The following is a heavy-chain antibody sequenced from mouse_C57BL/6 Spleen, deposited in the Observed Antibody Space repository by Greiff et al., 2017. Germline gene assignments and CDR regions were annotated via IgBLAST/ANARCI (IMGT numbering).Heavy chain of an antibody. D-gene: IGHD2-2*01. CDR3: ARPSYGYDGYYAMDY. Sequence: QVQLKQPGAELVKPGASVKMSCKASGYTFTSYWITWVKQRPGQGLEWIGDICPGSGSTNYNEKFKSKATLTVDTSSSTAYMQLSSLTSEDAAVYYCARPSYGYDGYYAMDYWGQGTSVTVSS. V-gene: IGHV1-55*01. J-gene: IGHJ4*01. CDR1: GYTFTSYW. CDR2: ICPGSGST.